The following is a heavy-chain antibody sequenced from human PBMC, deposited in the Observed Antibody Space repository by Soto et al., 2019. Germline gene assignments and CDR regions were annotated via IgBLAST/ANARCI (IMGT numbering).Heavy chain of an antibody. Sequence: SETLSLTCAVYGGSFSGYYWSWIRQPPGKGLEWIGEINHSGSTNYNPSLKSRVTISVDTSKNQFSLRLSSVTAADTAVYYCARGRFIAEPNFDYWGQGTLVTVSS. V-gene: IGHV4-34*01. D-gene: IGHD3-3*01. CDR2: INHSGST. J-gene: IGHJ4*02. CDR1: GGSFSGYY. CDR3: ARGRFIAEPNFDY.